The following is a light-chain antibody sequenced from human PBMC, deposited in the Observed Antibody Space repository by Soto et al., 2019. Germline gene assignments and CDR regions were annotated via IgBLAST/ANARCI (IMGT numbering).Light chain of an antibody. CDR1: SSDVGGYNY. CDR2: DVS. Sequence: QSALTQPASVSGSPGQSITISCTGTSSDVGGYNYVSWYQQHPGKAPKLMIYDVSSRPSGVSNRFSGSKSGNTASLTISGLQAEDEADYYCSSYTSSSTYVVFSGGTKLTVL. V-gene: IGLV2-14*01. J-gene: IGLJ2*01. CDR3: SSYTSSSTYVV.